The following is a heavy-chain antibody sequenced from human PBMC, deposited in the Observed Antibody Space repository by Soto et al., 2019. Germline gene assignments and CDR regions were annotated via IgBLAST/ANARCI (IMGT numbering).Heavy chain of an antibody. V-gene: IGHV2-5*01. D-gene: IGHD1-1*01. Sequence: QITLQESGPTVVKPTQTLTLTCTFSGFSLSTSAVAVGWIRQPPGKALEWLAIVYGSDDKFYSPSLKSRLSILKDTSKNQVVLTLTNMDPVDTATYFCVRRNDPYFFDHCGQGTLVTVSS. CDR2: VYGSDDK. CDR3: VRRNDPYFFDH. CDR1: GFSLSTSAVA. J-gene: IGHJ4*02.